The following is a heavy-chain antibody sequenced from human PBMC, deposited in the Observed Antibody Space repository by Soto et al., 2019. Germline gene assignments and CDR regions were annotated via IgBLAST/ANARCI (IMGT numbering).Heavy chain of an antibody. Sequence: SETLFLTCTVSGGSISSYYWSWIRQPPGKGLEWIGYIYYSGSTNYNPSLKSRVTISVDTSKNQFSLKLNSMTAADTAVYYCARHNYGSGSTYFDYWGQGTLVTVSS. CDR2: IYYSGST. D-gene: IGHD3-10*01. CDR3: ARHNYGSGSTYFDY. J-gene: IGHJ4*02. V-gene: IGHV4-59*08. CDR1: GGSISSYY.